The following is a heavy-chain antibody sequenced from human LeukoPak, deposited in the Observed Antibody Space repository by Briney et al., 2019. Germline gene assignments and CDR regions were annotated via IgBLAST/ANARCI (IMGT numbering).Heavy chain of an antibody. V-gene: IGHV1-46*01. J-gene: IGHJ4*02. D-gene: IGHD3-22*01. Sequence: ASVKVSCKASGYTFTSYYIHWVRQAPGQGLEWVGIINPSGGATSYAQKFQGRVTMTREPSTSTFYMDLSSLRSKDTTLYYWASSTRVKYYYDSSGYHYWGQGTLVTVSS. CDR1: GYTFTSYY. CDR2: INPSGGAT. CDR3: ASSTRVKYYYDSSGYHY.